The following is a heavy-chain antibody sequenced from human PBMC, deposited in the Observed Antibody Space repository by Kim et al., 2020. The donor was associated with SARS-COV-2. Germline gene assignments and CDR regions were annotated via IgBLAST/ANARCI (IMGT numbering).Heavy chain of an antibody. CDR2: ISWDGGST. CDR1: GFTFDDYT. D-gene: IGHD4-17*01. V-gene: IGHV3-43*01. CDR3: AKDIRSDYGDYEGSYFDY. Sequence: GGSLRLSCAASGFTFDDYTMHWVRQAPGKGLEWVSLISWDGGSTYYADSVKGRFTISRDNSKNSLYLQMNSLRTEDTALYYCAKDIRSDYGDYEGSYFDYWGQRTLVTVSS. J-gene: IGHJ4*02.